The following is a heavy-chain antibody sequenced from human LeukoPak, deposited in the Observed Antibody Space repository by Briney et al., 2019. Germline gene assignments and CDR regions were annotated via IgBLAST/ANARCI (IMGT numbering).Heavy chain of an antibody. D-gene: IGHD2-2*01. CDR3: AREGPYCSSTSCYYYYGMDV. V-gene: IGHV3-74*01. J-gene: IGHJ6*02. Sequence: GGSLRLSCAASGFTFSSYWMHWVRQAPGKGLVWVSRINSGGSSTSYADSVKGRFTISRDNAKNTLYLQMNSLRAEDTAVYYCAREGPYCSSTSCYYYYGMDVWGQGTTVAVSS. CDR1: GFTFSSYW. CDR2: INSGGSST.